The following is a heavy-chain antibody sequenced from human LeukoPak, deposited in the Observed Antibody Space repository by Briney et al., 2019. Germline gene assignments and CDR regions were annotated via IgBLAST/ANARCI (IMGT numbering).Heavy chain of an antibody. J-gene: IGHJ4*02. CDR3: ARDDSSGYLRFDY. V-gene: IGHV1-69*06. Sequence: SVKVSCKASGGTFCSYAISWVRQAPGQGLEWMGGIIPIFGTANYAQKFQGRVTITADKSTSTAYMELSSLRSEDTAVYYCARDDSSGYLRFDYWGQGTLVTVSS. CDR1: GGTFCSYA. CDR2: IIPIFGTA. D-gene: IGHD3-22*01.